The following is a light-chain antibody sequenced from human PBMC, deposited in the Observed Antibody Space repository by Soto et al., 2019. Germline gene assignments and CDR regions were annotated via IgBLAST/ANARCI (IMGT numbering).Light chain of an antibody. J-gene: IGLJ3*02. CDR2: EVS. CDR1: SSDVGGYNY. V-gene: IGLV2-14*01. CDR3: SSYTSSSTHWV. Sequence: QSVLTQPASVSGSPGQSITISCTGTSSDVGGYNYVSWYQQHPGKAPKFMIYEVSNRPSGVSNRFSGSKSGNTASLTISGLQDEDEADYYCSSYTSSSTHWVFGGGTKLTVL.